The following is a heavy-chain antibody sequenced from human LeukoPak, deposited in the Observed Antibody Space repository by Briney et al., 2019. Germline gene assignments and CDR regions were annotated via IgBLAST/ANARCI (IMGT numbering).Heavy chain of an antibody. Sequence: GGSLRLSCAASGFTFSSYSMNWVRQAPGKGLEWVSSISSRSSYIYYADSVKGRFTISRDNAKNSLYLQMNSLRAEDTAVYYCVRDLNWETYWGQGTLVTVSS. D-gene: IGHD1-1*01. J-gene: IGHJ4*02. CDR3: VRDLNWETY. CDR2: ISSRSSYI. V-gene: IGHV3-21*06. CDR1: GFTFSSYS.